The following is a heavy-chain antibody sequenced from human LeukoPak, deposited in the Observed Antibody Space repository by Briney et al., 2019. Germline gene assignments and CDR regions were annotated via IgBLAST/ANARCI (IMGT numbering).Heavy chain of an antibody. CDR2: IDHGGST. CDR3: ARGGNGFDP. D-gene: IGHD1-14*01. CDR1: GGSFSGYY. Sequence: SETLSLTCVVYGGSFSGYYWIWIRQAPGKGLEWVGQIDHGGSTDYNPSLESRVTISLDTSKNQFSLKLNSVTAADTGVYYCARGGNGFDPWGQGTLVTVSS. V-gene: IGHV4-34*01. J-gene: IGHJ5*02.